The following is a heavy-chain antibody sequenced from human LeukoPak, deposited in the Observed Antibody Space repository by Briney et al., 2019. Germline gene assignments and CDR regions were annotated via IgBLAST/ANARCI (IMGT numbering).Heavy chain of an antibody. D-gene: IGHD3-22*01. CDR3: ARLLYYYDSSGLSS. CDR2: ISGSGGST. CDR1: GFTFSSYS. J-gene: IGHJ4*02. V-gene: IGHV3-23*01. Sequence: GGSLRLSCAASGFTFSSYSMNWVRQAPGKGLEWVSAISGSGGSTYYADSVKGRFTISRDNSKNTLYLQMNSLRAEDTAVYYCARLLYYYDSSGLSSWGQGTLVTVSS.